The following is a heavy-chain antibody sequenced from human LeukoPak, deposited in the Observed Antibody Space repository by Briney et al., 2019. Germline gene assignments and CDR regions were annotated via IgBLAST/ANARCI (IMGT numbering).Heavy chain of an antibody. Sequence: PSETLSPTCTVSGGSISSSSYYWGWIRQPPGKGLEWIGSIYYSGSTYYNPSLKSRVTISVDTSKNQFSLKLSSVTAADTAVYYCARDSRPVGAVAGHFDYWGQGTLVTVSS. D-gene: IGHD6-19*01. V-gene: IGHV4-39*07. CDR3: ARDSRPVGAVAGHFDY. CDR2: IYYSGST. J-gene: IGHJ4*02. CDR1: GGSISSSSYY.